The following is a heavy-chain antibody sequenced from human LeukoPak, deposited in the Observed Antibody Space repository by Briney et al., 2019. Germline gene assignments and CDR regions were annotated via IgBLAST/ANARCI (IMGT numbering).Heavy chain of an antibody. Sequence: ASVKVSCKASGYTFTGYYMHWVRQAPGQGLEWMGWINPNSGGTNYAQKFQGRVTMTRDTSISTAYMELSRLRSDDTAVYYCARDLILWFGELLPAFWFDPWGQGTLVTVSS. CDR1: GYTFTGYY. D-gene: IGHD3-10*01. J-gene: IGHJ5*02. CDR3: ARDLILWFGELLPAFWFDP. V-gene: IGHV1-2*02. CDR2: INPNSGGT.